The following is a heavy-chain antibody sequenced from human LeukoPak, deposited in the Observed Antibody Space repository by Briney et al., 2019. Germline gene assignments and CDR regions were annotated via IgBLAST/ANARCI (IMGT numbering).Heavy chain of an antibody. Sequence: PGRSLGLSCAASGFTVSSTYLTWVRQAPGKGLEWLSVIYSGGYTYYADSVKGRFFISRDISENMVYLQMNSLSVEDTAVYFCARGRPAHYFDSWGPGTLVTVS. D-gene: IGHD6-6*01. CDR1: GFTVSSTY. CDR3: ARGRPAHYFDS. CDR2: IYSGGYT. V-gene: IGHV3-66*01. J-gene: IGHJ4*02.